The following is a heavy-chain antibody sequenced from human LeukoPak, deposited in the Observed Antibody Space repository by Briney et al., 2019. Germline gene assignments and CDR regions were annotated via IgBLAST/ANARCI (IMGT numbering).Heavy chain of an antibody. J-gene: IGHJ6*02. CDR3: ARAPGSDGGGSDQLWYYYYGMDV. CDR2: IILILGIA. CDR1: GGTFSSYA. V-gene: IGHV1-69*04. Sequence: SVKVSCKASGGTFSSYAISWVRQAPGQGLEWMGRIILILGIANYAQKFQGRVTITADKSTSTAYMELSSLRYEDTAVYYCARAPGSDGGGSDQLWYYYYGMDVWGQGTTVTVSS. D-gene: IGHD2-15*01.